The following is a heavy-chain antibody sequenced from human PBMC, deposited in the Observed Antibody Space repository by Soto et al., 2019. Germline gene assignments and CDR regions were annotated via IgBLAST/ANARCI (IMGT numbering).Heavy chain of an antibody. Sequence: SQTLSLTCTLSRGSISSGDYYWSWIRQPPGKGLEWIGYIYYSGSTYYNPSLKSRVTISVDTSKKQFSLKLSSVTAADTAAYYCARVPFYAPSGSYYIDYWGQGTLVTVSS. CDR1: RGSISSGDYY. CDR3: ARVPFYAPSGSYYIDY. J-gene: IGHJ4*02. D-gene: IGHD1-26*01. V-gene: IGHV4-30-4*01. CDR2: IYYSGST.